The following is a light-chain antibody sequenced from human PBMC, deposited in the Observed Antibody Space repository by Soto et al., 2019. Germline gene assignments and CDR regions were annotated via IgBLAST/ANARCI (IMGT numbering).Light chain of an antibody. Sequence: EIVLTQSPGTLSLSPGEIATLSCRASQSVADNYLAWYQQKPGQAPRLLISAASRRATGIPDTFRGSGSGKDFTLTITRLEPEDFALYYCQQYGHSPRTFGQGTRVEIK. CDR1: QSVADNY. CDR3: QQYGHSPRT. V-gene: IGKV3-20*01. J-gene: IGKJ1*01. CDR2: AAS.